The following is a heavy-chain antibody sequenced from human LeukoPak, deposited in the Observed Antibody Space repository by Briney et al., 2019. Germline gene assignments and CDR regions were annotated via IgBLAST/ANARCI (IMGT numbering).Heavy chain of an antibody. CDR1: GGSISSYY. V-gene: IGHV4-59*01. D-gene: IGHD3-3*01. J-gene: IGHJ3*02. CDR2: IYYSGST. CDR3: ARGRDFCDI. Sequence: SETLSLTCTVSGGSISSYYWSWIRQPPGKGLEWIGYIYYSGSTNYNPSLKSRVTISVDTSKNQFSLKLSSVTAADTAVYYCARGRDFCDIWGQGTMVTVSS.